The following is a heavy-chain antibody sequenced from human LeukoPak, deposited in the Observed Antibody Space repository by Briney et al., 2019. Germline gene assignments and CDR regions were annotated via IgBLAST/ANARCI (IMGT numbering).Heavy chain of an antibody. Sequence: SETLSLTCTVSGGSISSSSYYWGWIRQPPGKGLEWIGSIYYSGSTYYNPSLKSRVTISVDTSKNQFSLKLSSVTAADTAVYYCARPSSIAALHYFDYWGQGTLVIVSS. CDR1: GGSISSSSYY. D-gene: IGHD6-6*01. J-gene: IGHJ4*02. CDR3: ARPSSIAALHYFDY. CDR2: IYYSGST. V-gene: IGHV4-39*01.